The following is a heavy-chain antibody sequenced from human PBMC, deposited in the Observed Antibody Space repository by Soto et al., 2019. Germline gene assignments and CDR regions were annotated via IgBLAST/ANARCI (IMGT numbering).Heavy chain of an antibody. D-gene: IGHD6-13*01. CDR1: GYTFTSYG. CDR2: ISAYNGNT. CDR3: ARGTPGYSSSWYALLFDY. J-gene: IGHJ4*02. V-gene: IGHV1-18*01. Sequence: ASVKVSCKASGYTFTSYGISWVRQAPGQGLEWIGWISAYNGNTNYAQKLQGRVTMTTDTSTSTAYMELRSLRSDDTALYYCARGTPGYSSSWYALLFDYWGQGTLVTVSS.